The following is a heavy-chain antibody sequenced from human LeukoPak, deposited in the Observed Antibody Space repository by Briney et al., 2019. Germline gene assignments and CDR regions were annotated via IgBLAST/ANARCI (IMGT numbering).Heavy chain of an antibody. D-gene: IGHD6-13*01. J-gene: IGHJ4*02. CDR1: GFTFSSYA. CDR2: ISGSGGST. V-gene: IGHV3-23*01. CDR3: ARDLSWRTAAAAGILDY. Sequence: QIGGSLRLSCAASGFTFSSYAMSWVRQAPGKGLEWVSAISGSGGSTYYADSVKGRFTISRDNSKNTLYLQMNSLRAEDTAVYYCARDLSWRTAAAAGILDYWGQGTLVTVSS.